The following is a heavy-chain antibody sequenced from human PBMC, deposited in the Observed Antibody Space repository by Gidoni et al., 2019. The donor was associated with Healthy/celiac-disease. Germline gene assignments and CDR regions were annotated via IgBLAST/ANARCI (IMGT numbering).Heavy chain of an antibody. CDR1: GGTFSSYA. CDR2: IIPIFGTA. CDR3: ARVPRGKSSYVPHWFDP. D-gene: IGHD6-13*01. J-gene: IGHJ5*02. Sequence: QVQLVQSGAEVTKPGSSVKVSCKASGGTFSSYAISWVRQAPGQGLEWMGGIIPIFGTANYAQKFQGRVTITADESTSTAYMELSSLRSEDTAVYYCARVPRGKSSYVPHWFDPWGQGTLVTVSS. V-gene: IGHV1-69*01.